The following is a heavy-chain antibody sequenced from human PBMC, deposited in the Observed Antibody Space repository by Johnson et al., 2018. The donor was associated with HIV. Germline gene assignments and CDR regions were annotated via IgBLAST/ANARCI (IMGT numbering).Heavy chain of an antibody. CDR3: ARLRQEANCGADCHWAI. CDR2: ISWNSDTI. V-gene: IGHV3-9*01. Sequence: VQLVESGGGVVRPGGSLRLSCAASGFTFDDYGMHWVRQAAGKGLEWVSGISWNSDTIDYADSVKGRFTISRDNAKNSLYLQRNSLRAEDTAMYYCARLRQEANCGADCHWAIWGQGTMVTVSS. D-gene: IGHD2-21*02. J-gene: IGHJ3*02. CDR1: GFTFDDYG.